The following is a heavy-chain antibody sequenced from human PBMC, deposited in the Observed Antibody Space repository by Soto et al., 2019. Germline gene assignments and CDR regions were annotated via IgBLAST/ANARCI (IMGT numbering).Heavy chain of an antibody. D-gene: IGHD4-17*01. V-gene: IGHV6-1*01. CDR2: TYYRSKWYN. CDR1: GGSVSSNSAA. CDR3: ARGGHDYGGKPTPGYYYYGMDV. J-gene: IGHJ6*02. Sequence: QTLSLTCVISGGSVSSNSAAWNLIRQSPSRGLEWLGRTYYRSKWYNDYAVSVKSRITINPDTSKNQFSLQLNSVTPEDTAVYYCARGGHDYGGKPTPGYYYYGMDVWGQGTTVTVSS.